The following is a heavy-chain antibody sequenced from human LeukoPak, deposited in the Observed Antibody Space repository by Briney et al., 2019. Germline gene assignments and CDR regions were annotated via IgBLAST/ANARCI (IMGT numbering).Heavy chain of an antibody. CDR3: ARGQGYCSSTSCSNWFDP. CDR1: GGSFSGYY. D-gene: IGHD2-2*01. V-gene: IGHV4-34*01. Sequence: SETLSLTCAVYGGSFSGYYWSWLRQPPGKGLEWIGEINHSGSTNYNPSLKSRVTISVDTSKNQFSLKLNSVTAADTAVYYCARGQGYCSSTSCSNWFDPWGQGTLVTVSS. CDR2: INHSGST. J-gene: IGHJ5*02.